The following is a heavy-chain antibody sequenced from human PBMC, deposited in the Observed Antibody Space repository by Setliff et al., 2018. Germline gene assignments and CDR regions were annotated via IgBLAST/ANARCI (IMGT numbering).Heavy chain of an antibody. CDR1: PFTFTTAW. V-gene: IGHV3-7*03. D-gene: IGHD1-7*01. Sequence: PGGSLRLSCAASPFTFTTAWMSWVRQAPGKGLEWVANIKQDGSEISYVDSVKGRFTISRDNAKKTLYLQMNSLTAEDTAVYYCAKFQRGWNYLSDWFDPWGQGTLVTVSS. J-gene: IGHJ5*02. CDR2: IKQDGSEI. CDR3: AKFQRGWNYLSDWFDP.